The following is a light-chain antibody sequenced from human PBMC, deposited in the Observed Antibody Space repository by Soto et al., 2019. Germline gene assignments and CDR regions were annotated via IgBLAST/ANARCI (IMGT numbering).Light chain of an antibody. V-gene: IGLV1-40*01. Sequence: QSVLTQPPSVSGAPGQRITISCTGSSPNIGAGYEVHWYQQFPGTAPKLLMYGNNNRPSGVPDRFSGSKSGTSASLAITGLQAEDEADYYCQSYDSNLSAYVFGTGTKLTVL. CDR3: QSYDSNLSAYV. CDR1: SPNIGAGYE. CDR2: GNN. J-gene: IGLJ1*01.